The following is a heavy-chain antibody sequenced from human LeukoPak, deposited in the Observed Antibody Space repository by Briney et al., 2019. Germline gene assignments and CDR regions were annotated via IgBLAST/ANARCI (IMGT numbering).Heavy chain of an antibody. CDR2: ISSSGSTI. CDR3: ASLGFLGWEMGYYYYGMDV. V-gene: IGHV3-11*01. D-gene: IGHD3-3*01. CDR1: GFTFSDYY. J-gene: IGHJ6*02. Sequence: GGSLRLSCAASGFTFSDYYMSWIRQAPGKGLEWVSYISSSGSTIYYADSVKGRFTISRDNAKNSLYLQMNSLRAEDTAVYYCASLGFLGWEMGYYYYGMDVWGQGTTVTVSS.